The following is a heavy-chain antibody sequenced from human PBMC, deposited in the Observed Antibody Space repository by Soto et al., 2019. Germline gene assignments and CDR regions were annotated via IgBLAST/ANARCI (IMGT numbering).Heavy chain of an antibody. V-gene: IGHV1-69*01. Sequence: QVQLVQSGAEVRKPGSSVKVSCKASGGTFSRHAISWVRQAPGQGLEWMGGIIPIFGTANHAQKFQGRVTIIADESTSTAYMELSSLRSEDTAVYYCARGRYYDFWSGYYIDYYYGMDVWGQGTTVTVSS. J-gene: IGHJ6*02. D-gene: IGHD3-3*01. CDR2: IIPIFGTA. CDR3: ARGRYYDFWSGYYIDYYYGMDV. CDR1: GGTFSRHA.